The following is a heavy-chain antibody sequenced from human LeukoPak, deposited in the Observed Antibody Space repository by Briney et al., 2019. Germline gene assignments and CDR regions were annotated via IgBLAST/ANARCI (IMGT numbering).Heavy chain of an antibody. CDR2: IYYSGST. Sequence: PSETLSLTCTVSGGSISSGGYYWSWIRQHPGKGLEWIGYIYYSGSTYYNPSLKSRVTISVDTPKNQFSLKLSSVTAADTAVYYCARSSPYCSSTSCYNPRNWFDPWGQGTLVTVSS. CDR3: ARSSPYCSSTSCYNPRNWFDP. CDR1: GGSISSGGYY. V-gene: IGHV4-31*03. D-gene: IGHD2-2*02. J-gene: IGHJ5*02.